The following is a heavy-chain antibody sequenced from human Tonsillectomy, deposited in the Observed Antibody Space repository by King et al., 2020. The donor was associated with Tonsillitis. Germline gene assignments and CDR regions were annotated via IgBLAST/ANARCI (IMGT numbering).Heavy chain of an antibody. CDR2: ISYDGINK. J-gene: IGHJ4*02. V-gene: IGHV3-30-3*01. D-gene: IGHD7-27*01. CDR3: ARDGRELTGDYYFDY. CDR1: GFTFSTYT. Sequence: VQLVESGGGVVQPGRSLRLSCAASGFTFSTYTMHWVRQAPGKGLEWVAVISYDGINKYYADSVQGRFTISRDNSKNTLYLQMNSLRAEDTAVYYCARDGRELTGDYYFDYWGQGTLVSVSP.